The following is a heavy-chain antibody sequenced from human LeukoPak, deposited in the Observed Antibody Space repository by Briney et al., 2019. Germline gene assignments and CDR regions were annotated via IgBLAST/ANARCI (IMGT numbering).Heavy chain of an antibody. D-gene: IGHD2-21*02. V-gene: IGHV1-8*01. Sequence: GASVRVSCKASGYKFTNYDINWVRQATGQGLEWVGWMNHKNGDTGYAEKLQGRVTMTRSTSINTDYMDLTSLTSEDTAVYFCANTPRGGDIDFWGQGTPVIVSS. CDR2: MNHKNGDT. J-gene: IGHJ4*02. CDR3: ANTPRGGDIDF. CDR1: GYKFTNYD.